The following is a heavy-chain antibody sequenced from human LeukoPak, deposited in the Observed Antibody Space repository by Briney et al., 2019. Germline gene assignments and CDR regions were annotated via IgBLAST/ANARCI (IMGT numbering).Heavy chain of an antibody. CDR3: AKDQKPPIVVVAAIAPAY. J-gene: IGHJ1*01. V-gene: IGHV3-23*01. D-gene: IGHD2-15*01. CDR1: GFTFSNYA. Sequence: GGSLRLSCAASGFTFSNYAMSWVRQAPGKGLEWVSSISGSGGSTYYADSMKGRFTISRDNSENTLYLQMNSLRAEDTAVYYCAKDQKPPIVVVAAIAPAYWGQGTLVTASS. CDR2: ISGSGGST.